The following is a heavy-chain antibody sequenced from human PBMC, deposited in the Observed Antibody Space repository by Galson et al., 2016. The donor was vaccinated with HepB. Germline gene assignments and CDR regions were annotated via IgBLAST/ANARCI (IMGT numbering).Heavy chain of an antibody. J-gene: IGHJ6*02. CDR3: ARDLTDASYYTMDV. D-gene: IGHD3-16*01. CDR1: GYTFTNYA. Sequence: SVKVSCKASGYTFTNYAIHWVRQAPGQRLEWMGRINADNGDTKFSQRFQGRVTITRDTSANTAYMDLSSLRSEDTAVYYCARDLTDASYYTMDVWGLGTTVTVSS. CDR2: INADNGDT. V-gene: IGHV1-3*01.